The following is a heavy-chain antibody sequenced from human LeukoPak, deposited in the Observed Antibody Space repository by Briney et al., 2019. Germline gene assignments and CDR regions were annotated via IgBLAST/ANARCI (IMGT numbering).Heavy chain of an antibody. Sequence: SVKVSCKASGYTFTTYGISWVRQAPGQGLEWMGGIIPIFGTANYAQKFQGRVTITADESTSTAYMELSSLRSEDTAVYYCARGGEMALYYFDYWGQGTLVTVSS. CDR1: GYTFTTYG. V-gene: IGHV1-69*13. J-gene: IGHJ4*02. D-gene: IGHD5-24*01. CDR3: ARGGEMALYYFDY. CDR2: IIPIFGTA.